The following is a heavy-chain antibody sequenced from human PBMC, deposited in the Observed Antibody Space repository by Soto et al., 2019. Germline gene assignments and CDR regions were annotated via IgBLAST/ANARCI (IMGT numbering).Heavy chain of an antibody. D-gene: IGHD3-10*01. CDR1: GGSISSSSYY. CDR3: ATPYGSGSYSPYYYYGMDV. J-gene: IGHJ6*02. V-gene: IGHV4-39*01. CDR2: IYYSGST. Sequence: SETLSLTCTVSGGSISSSSYYWGWIRQPPGKGLEWIGSIYYSGSTYYNPSLKSRVTISVDTSKNQFSLKLSSVTAADTAVYYCATPYGSGSYSPYYYYGMDVWGQGTTVTVSS.